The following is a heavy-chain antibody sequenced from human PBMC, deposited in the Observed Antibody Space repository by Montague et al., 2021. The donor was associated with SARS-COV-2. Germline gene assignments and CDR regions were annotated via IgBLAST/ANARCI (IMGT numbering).Heavy chain of an antibody. CDR3: ARVHFVCSRWYANDFDI. V-gene: IGHV4-31*03. CDR2: IYYSGST. Sequence: TLSLTCTVSGGSTNSGGYYWSWIRQHPGKGLEWIGYIYYSGSTYYNPSLKSRLTISVDTSKNQFSLKLSSVTAADTAVYYCARVHFVCSRWYANDFDIWGQGTMVTVSS. CDR1: GGSTNSGGYY. D-gene: IGHD6-19*01. J-gene: IGHJ3*02.